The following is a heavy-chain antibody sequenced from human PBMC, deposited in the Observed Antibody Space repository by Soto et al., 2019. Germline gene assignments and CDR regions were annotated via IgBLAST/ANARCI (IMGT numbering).Heavy chain of an antibody. J-gene: IGHJ4*02. CDR2: IYYSGST. CDR3: ARRYGASFDY. Sequence: SETLSLTYTVSGGTISSYYWSWIRQPPGKGLEWIGYIYYSGSTNYNPSLKSRVTISVDTSKNQFSLKLSSVTAADTAVYYCARRYGASFDYWGQGTLVTVSS. V-gene: IGHV4-59*01. CDR1: GGTISSYY. D-gene: IGHD4-17*01.